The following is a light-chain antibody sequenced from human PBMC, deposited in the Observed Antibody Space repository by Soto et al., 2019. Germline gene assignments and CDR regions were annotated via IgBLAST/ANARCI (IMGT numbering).Light chain of an antibody. CDR1: SGSVYTSYY. V-gene: IGLV8-61*01. Sequence: QTVVTQEQSFSVSPGGTVTLTCGLSSGSVYTSYYPSWYQQTPGQAPRTLIYSTNTRSSGVPDRFSGSILGNKADLTITGAQADDESDYYCVLYMGRGIWVFGGGTKLTVL. CDR3: VLYMGRGIWV. J-gene: IGLJ2*01. CDR2: STN.